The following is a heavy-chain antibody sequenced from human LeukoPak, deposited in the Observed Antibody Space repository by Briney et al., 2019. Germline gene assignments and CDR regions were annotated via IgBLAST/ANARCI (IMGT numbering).Heavy chain of an antibody. V-gene: IGHV3-66*02. CDR1: GFTVSSNY. Sequence: GGSLRLSCAASGFTVSSNYMSWVRQAPGKGREWVSVIYSGGSTYYADPVKGRFTISRDNSKNTLYLQMNSLRAEDTAVYYCARDPGYYGMDVWGQGTTVTVSS. CDR2: IYSGGST. J-gene: IGHJ6*02. CDR3: ARDPGYYGMDV.